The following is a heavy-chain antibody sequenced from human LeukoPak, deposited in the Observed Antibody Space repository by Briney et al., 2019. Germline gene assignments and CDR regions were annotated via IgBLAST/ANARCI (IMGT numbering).Heavy chain of an antibody. D-gene: IGHD5-18*01. V-gene: IGHV4-59*01. Sequence: SETLSLTCTVSGGSISSYYWSWIRQPPGKGLEWIGYIYYSGSTNYNPSLKSRVTISVDTSKNQFSLKLSSVTAADTAVCYCARERDTVPPPGWFDPWGQGTLVTVSS. CDR1: GGSISSYY. CDR3: ARERDTVPPPGWFDP. CDR2: IYYSGST. J-gene: IGHJ5*02.